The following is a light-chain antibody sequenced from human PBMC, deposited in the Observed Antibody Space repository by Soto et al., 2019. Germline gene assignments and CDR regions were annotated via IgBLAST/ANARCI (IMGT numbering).Light chain of an antibody. CDR2: DAS. CDR1: QSISSW. J-gene: IGKJ4*01. CDR3: PHYYSYPVT. Sequence: DIQMIPSPSTPSASIGDRVTITCRASQSISSWLAWYQQRPGRAPEVLIYDASSLESGVPSRFSGSGSGTEFTLTISSLQPDDIATYYCPHYYSYPVTFGGGTKVDIK. V-gene: IGKV1-5*01.